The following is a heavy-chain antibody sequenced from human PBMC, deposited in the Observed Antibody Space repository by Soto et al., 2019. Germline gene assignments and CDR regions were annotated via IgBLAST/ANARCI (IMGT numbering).Heavy chain of an antibody. CDR2: IYLIGST. CDR1: GGSISSGDYS. CDR3: ARWYGGSLDY. Sequence: SETLSLTCAVSGGSISSGDYSWSWIRQPPGKGLEWIGYIYLIGSTYYSPSLKSRVTISIDTSKNQFSLKLSSVTAADTAVYYCARWYGGSLDYWGQGTLVTVSS. D-gene: IGHD4-17*01. V-gene: IGHV4-30-2*01. J-gene: IGHJ4*02.